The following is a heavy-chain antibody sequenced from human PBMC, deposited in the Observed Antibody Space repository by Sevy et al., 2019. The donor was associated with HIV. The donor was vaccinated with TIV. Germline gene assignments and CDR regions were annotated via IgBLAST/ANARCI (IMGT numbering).Heavy chain of an antibody. CDR3: AREVCSATTCPIQTGAQN. CDR2: ISSSSSEI. D-gene: IGHD2-2*01. Sequence: GGSLRLSCAASGFTSSNYSMTWVRQAPGKGLEWVAFISSSSSEIYYADSVKGRFTISRDNAKNSLYQQMNSLRAEDTAMYYCAREVCSATTCPIQTGAQNWGQGTLVTVSS. CDR1: GFTSSNYS. V-gene: IGHV3-21*05. J-gene: IGHJ4*02.